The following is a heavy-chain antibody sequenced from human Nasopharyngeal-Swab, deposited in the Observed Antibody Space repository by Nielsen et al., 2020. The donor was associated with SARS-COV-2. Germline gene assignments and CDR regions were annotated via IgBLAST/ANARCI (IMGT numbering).Heavy chain of an antibody. CDR2: INAGNGNT. V-gene: IGHV1-3*01. Sequence: WVRQAPGQRLEWMGWINAGNGNTKYSQKFQGRVTITRDTSASTAYMELSSLGSEDTAVYYCARDPTVTTDYHYYYYMDVWGKGTTVTVSS. J-gene: IGHJ6*03. D-gene: IGHD4-17*01. CDR3: ARDPTVTTDYHYYYYMDV.